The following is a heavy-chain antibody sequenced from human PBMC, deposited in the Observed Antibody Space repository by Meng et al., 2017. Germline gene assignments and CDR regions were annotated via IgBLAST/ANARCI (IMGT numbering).Heavy chain of an antibody. CDR2: AYYRSKWYH. Sequence: QLQHPQSGRGLVKPSQTLSPICAISGDSVSSNSASWNWVRQSPSRGLEWLGRAYYRSKWYHDYAESVKSRISIDPDTSKNQFSLQLRSVTPEDSAVYYCARGSYSFDSWGQRTLVTVSS. D-gene: IGHD1-26*01. J-gene: IGHJ4*02. V-gene: IGHV6-1*01. CDR1: GDSVSSNSAS. CDR3: ARGSYSFDS.